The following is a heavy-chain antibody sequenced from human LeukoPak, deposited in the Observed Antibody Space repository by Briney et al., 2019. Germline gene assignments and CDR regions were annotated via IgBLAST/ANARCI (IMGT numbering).Heavy chain of an antibody. D-gene: IGHD1-14*01. CDR3: ARVLITSANWYDP. CDR2: IIPNFGTP. V-gene: IGHV1-69*06. J-gene: IGHJ5*02. CDR1: GGTFSSYT. Sequence: GASVKVSCKASGGTFSSYTISWVRQAPGQGLEWMGGIIPNFGTPNYAQKFQGRVTITADKSTSTAYMAVSSLRSEDTAVYYCARVLITSANWYDPWGQGNLVTVSS.